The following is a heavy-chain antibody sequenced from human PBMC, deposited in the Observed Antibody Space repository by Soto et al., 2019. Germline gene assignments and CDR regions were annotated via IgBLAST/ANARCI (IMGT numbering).Heavy chain of an antibody. CDR1: GGSVISGSYY. V-gene: IGHV4-61*01. J-gene: IGHJ6*02. Sequence: SETLSLTCTVSGGSVISGSYYWSWIRQPPGKGLEWIGYIYYSGSTNYNPSLKSRVTIPVDTSKNQFSLKLSSVTAADTAVYYCARDLAGGTIFGVVITGGPSDGMDVWGQGTTVTVSS. CDR3: ARDLAGGTIFGVVITGGPSDGMDV. D-gene: IGHD3-3*01. CDR2: IYYSGST.